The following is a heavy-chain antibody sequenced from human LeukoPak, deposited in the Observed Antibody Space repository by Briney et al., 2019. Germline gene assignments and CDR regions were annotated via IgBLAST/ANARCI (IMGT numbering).Heavy chain of an antibody. J-gene: IGHJ4*02. CDR2: ISSGGATI. CDR1: GGSFSGYY. CDR3: AKTGSSRFDY. V-gene: IGHV3-11*01. Sequence: LSLTCAVYGGSFSGYYWSWIRQPPGKGLEWISYISSGGATIYYADSVKGRFTISRDNAKNSLYLQMNTLRAEDTAVYYCAKTGSSRFDYWGQGTLVTVSS. D-gene: IGHD1-26*01.